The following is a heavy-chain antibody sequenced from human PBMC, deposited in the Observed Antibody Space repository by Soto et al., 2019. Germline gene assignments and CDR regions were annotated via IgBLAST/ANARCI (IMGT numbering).Heavy chain of an antibody. CDR1: GFTFSTYA. CDR3: ARGLRGYSYGNADY. J-gene: IGHJ4*02. CDR2: ISNDGTNK. V-gene: IGHV3-30-3*01. D-gene: IGHD5-18*01. Sequence: QVQLVESGGGVVQPGRSLRLSCAASGFTFSTYAMHWVRQTPGKGLEWVAVISNDGTNKYYADSVKGRFIVSRDNSKNTLFLHMQSLRAEDTAVYYCARGLRGYSYGNADYWGLGTLVTVSS.